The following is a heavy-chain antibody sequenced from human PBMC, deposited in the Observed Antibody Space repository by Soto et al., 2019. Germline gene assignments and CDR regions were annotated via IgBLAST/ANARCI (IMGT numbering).Heavy chain of an antibody. V-gene: IGHV4-39*01. CDR3: ASDSGYHFWSAYGSNFDY. Sequence: LSEPLSLACTVSGGSISSSSYYWGWIRQPPGKGLEWIGSIFYSGTTYYNPSLKSRVTISVDTSKNQFSLKLSSVTASDTAVYYCASDSGYHFWSAYGSNFDYWGQG. CDR2: IFYSGTT. CDR1: GGSISSSSYY. J-gene: IGHJ4*02. D-gene: IGHD3-3*01.